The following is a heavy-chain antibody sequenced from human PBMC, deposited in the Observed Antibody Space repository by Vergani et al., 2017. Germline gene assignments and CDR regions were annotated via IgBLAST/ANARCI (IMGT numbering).Heavy chain of an antibody. D-gene: IGHD2-8*01. J-gene: IGHJ6*02. CDR1: GASINDYY. CDR2: TYYSGAT. CDR3: ARDNGDLYYGMDV. Sequence: QVQLPESGPGLVKPSETLSLICTVSGASINDYYWGWIRQPPGKGLEWIGYTYYSGATSYNPSLKSRVTISIDKSRKNFSLKVKSVTAADTATYFCARDNGDLYYGMDVWGQGTTVTVSS. V-gene: IGHV4-59*01.